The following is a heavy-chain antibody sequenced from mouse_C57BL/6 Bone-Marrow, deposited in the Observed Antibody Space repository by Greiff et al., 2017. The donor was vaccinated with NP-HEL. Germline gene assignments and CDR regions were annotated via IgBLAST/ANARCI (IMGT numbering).Heavy chain of an antibody. V-gene: IGHV1-42*01. CDR3: ANSNHGAY. D-gene: IGHD2-5*01. CDR2: INPSTGGT. Sequence: VQLKESGPELVKPGASVKISCKASGYSFTGYYMNWVKQSPEKSLEWIGEINPSTGGTTYNQKFKAKATLTVDKSSSTAYMQLKSLTSEDSAVYYCANSNHGAYWGQGTLVTVSA. J-gene: IGHJ3*01. CDR1: GYSFTGYY.